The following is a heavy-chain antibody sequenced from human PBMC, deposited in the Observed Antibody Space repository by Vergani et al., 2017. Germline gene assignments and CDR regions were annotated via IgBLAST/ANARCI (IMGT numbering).Heavy chain of an antibody. CDR2: IRPKTDGETT. V-gene: IGHV3-15*01. CDR3: TTPTKWELRYYFDD. D-gene: IGHD3-9*01. J-gene: IGHJ4*02. CDR1: GFTFSSAW. Sequence: EVQPVESGGGLVKPGGSLRLSCTTSGFTFSSAWMSWVRQAPGKGLEWVARIRPKTDGETTDYAAPGKGRFTISRDDSKNTLYLQMNSLKTEYTAVYYWTTPTKWELRYYFDDWGQGTLVTVSS.